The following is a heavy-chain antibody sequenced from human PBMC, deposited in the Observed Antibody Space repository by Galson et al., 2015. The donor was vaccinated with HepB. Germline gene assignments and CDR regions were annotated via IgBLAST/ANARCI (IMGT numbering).Heavy chain of an antibody. V-gene: IGHV2-5*02. CDR2: IYWDDDK. Sequence: CSFSGFSLTTSGAGVGWIRQPPGKALEWLALIYWDDDKRYSPSLKSRLTITKDTSKNQVVLTMTNMEPVDTATYYCAHSPYSSGWSDRFDYWGQGTLVTVSS. CDR3: AHSPYSSGWSDRFDY. J-gene: IGHJ4*02. D-gene: IGHD6-13*01. CDR1: GFSLTTSGAG.